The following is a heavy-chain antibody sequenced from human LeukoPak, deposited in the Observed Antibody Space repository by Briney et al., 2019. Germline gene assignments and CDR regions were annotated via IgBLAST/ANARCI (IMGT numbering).Heavy chain of an antibody. CDR1: GFTFGDYA. Sequence: GGSLRLSCTASGFTFGDYAMSWVRQAPGKGLEWVGFIRSKAYGGTTEYAASVKGRFTISRDDSKSIAYLQMNSLKTEDTVVYYCTRWFDVVAFDIWGQGTMVTVSS. V-gene: IGHV3-49*04. CDR2: IRSKAYGGTT. D-gene: IGHD3-10*01. J-gene: IGHJ3*02. CDR3: TRWFDVVAFDI.